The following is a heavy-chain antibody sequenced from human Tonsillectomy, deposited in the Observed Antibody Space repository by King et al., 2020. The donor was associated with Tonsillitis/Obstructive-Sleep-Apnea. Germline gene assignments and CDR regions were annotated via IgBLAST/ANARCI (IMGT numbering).Heavy chain of an antibody. Sequence: VQLPQWGAGLLKPSETLSLTCAVFGGSFSDYYWSLIRQPPGKGLEWIGEINRSGGTNYNPSLQSRVTISADTSKKQFSLKLSSVTDADTAVYYCARRKWAGRSLARLYDCDYGVQGTRVTVSS. CDR2: INRSGGT. J-gene: IGHJ4*02. CDR1: GGSFSDYY. V-gene: IGHV4-34*01. CDR3: ARRKWAGRSLARLYDCDY. D-gene: IGHD1-26*01.